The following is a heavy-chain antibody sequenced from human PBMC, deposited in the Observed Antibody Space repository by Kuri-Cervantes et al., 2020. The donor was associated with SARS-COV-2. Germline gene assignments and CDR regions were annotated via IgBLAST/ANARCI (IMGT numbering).Heavy chain of an antibody. CDR1: GGSFSGYY. CDR3: ARDKEGVAARRVTNWFDP. V-gene: IGHV4-34*01. D-gene: IGHD6-13*01. J-gene: IGHJ5*02. Sequence: SETLSLTCAVYGGSFSGYYWSWIRQPPGKGLEWIGEINHSGSTNYNPSLKSRVTISVDTSKNQFSLKLSSVTAADTAVYYCARDKEGVAARRVTNWFDPWGQGTLVTRSS. CDR2: INHSGST.